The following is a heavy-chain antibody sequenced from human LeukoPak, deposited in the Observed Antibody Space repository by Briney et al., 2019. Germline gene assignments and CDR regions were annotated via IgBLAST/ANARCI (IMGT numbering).Heavy chain of an antibody. D-gene: IGHD3-22*01. V-gene: IGHV3-53*01. CDR1: GFTVSSNY. J-gene: IGHJ3*02. CDR2: IYSGGST. Sequence: GGSLRLSCAASGFTVSSNYMSWVRQAPGKGLEWVSVIYSGGSTYYADSVKGRFTISRDNSKNTLYLQMNSLRAEDTAVYYCARDGYYDSSGGNAFDIWGQGTMVTVSS. CDR3: ARDGYYDSSGGNAFDI.